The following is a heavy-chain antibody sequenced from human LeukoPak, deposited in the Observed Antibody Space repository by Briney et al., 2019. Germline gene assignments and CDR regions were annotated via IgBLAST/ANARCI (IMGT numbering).Heavy chain of an antibody. D-gene: IGHD5-12*01. CDR1: GFTFSSYW. J-gene: IGHJ4*02. V-gene: IGHV3-30*18. CDR3: AKVGPSSGYAADY. Sequence: GGSLRLSCAASGFTFSSYWMHWVRQAPGKGLEWVAVISYDGNNKYYADSVKGRFTISRDNSKNTLYLQMNSLRPEDTAVYYCAKVGPSSGYAADYWGQGILVTVSS. CDR2: ISYDGNNK.